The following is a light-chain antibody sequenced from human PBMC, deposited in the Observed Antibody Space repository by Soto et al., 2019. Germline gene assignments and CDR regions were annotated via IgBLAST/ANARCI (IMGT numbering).Light chain of an antibody. CDR2: GAS. V-gene: IGKV1-39*01. CDR1: QTIYDY. Sequence: DIQMTQSPSSLSASVGDRVTITCRASQTIYDYVTWFQQRPGKAPKVLIYGASTLQSGVPSRFSGSGSGTEFTLTISNFQPEDFATYYCQQNFSPLLTFSGGTKVDIK. J-gene: IGKJ4*01. CDR3: QQNFSPLLT.